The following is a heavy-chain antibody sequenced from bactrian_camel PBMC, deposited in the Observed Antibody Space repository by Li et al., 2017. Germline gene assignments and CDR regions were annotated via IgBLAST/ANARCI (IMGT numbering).Heavy chain of an antibody. D-gene: IGHD4*01. CDR2: INSSGRTT. CDR1: GFTFSDYT. Sequence: DVQLVESGGGLVQPGGSLRLSCAASGFTFSDYTMTWVRQAPGKGLEWVSDINSSGRTTNYADSVKGRFTISRDNAKNTVYLQMNSLKPEDTAVYYCVSDTIGIPDYDYWGQGTQVTVS. CDR3: VSDTIGIPDYDY. V-gene: IGHV3S40*01. J-gene: IGHJ4*01.